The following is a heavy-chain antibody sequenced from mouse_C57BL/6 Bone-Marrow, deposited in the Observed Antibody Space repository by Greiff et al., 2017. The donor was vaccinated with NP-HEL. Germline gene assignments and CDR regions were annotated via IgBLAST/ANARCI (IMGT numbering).Heavy chain of an antibody. D-gene: IGHD3-2*02. V-gene: IGHV1-63*01. Sequence: QVQLQQSGAELVRPGTSVKMSCKASGYTFTNYWIGWAKQRPGHGLEWIGDIYPGGGYTNYNEKFKGKATLTADKSSSTAYMQFSSLTSEDSAIYYCARIDSSGSYYAMDYWGQGTSVTVSS. CDR3: ARIDSSGSYYAMDY. CDR2: IYPGGGYT. J-gene: IGHJ4*01. CDR1: GYTFTNYW.